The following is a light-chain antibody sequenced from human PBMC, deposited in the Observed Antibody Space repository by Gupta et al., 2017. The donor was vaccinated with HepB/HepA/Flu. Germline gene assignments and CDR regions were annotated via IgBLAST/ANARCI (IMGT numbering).Light chain of an antibody. J-gene: IGKJ4*01. V-gene: IGKV2-30*01. CDR1: QSLVFSNGNTF. CDR3: VQGTHWPT. CDR2: QVA. Sequence: DVVLTQSPLSLPVTLGQPASISCRSSQSLVFSNGNTFLHWFQQRPGQSPRRLLYQVATRDSGVPERFSGSGSGTDFTLRISSVEAEDVAIYYCVQGTHWPTFGGGTKVEIK.